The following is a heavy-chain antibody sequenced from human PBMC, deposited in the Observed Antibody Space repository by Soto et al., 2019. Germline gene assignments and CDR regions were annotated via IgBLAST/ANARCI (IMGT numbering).Heavy chain of an antibody. V-gene: IGHV3-23*01. CDR2: LGTSDHNI. CDR3: AKTLGEYLYFFDY. D-gene: IGHD3-10*01. CDR1: GFTLSRYA. J-gene: IGHJ4*02. Sequence: EVQLLESGGGLVQPGGSLRLSCAGSGFTLSRYATSWVRQAPGKGLEWISGLGTSDHNIFYADSVRGRFTISRDNSKNTFYPQMNSLRAEDTAKYYCAKTLGEYLYFFDYWGQGIQVTVSS.